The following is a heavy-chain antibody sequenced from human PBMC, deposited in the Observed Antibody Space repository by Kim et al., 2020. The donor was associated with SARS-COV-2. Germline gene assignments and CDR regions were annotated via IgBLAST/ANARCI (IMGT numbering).Heavy chain of an antibody. CDR1: GGTFSSYA. V-gene: IGHV1-69*13. Sequence: SVKVSCKASGGTFSSYAISWVRQAPGQGLEWMGGIIPIFGTANYAQKFQGRVTITADESTSTAYMELSSLRSEDTAVYYCARGKGGCSSTSCYGKGNYYYYGMDVWGQGTTVTVSS. J-gene: IGHJ6*02. CDR3: ARGKGGCSSTSCYGKGNYYYYGMDV. D-gene: IGHD2-2*01. CDR2: IIPIFGTA.